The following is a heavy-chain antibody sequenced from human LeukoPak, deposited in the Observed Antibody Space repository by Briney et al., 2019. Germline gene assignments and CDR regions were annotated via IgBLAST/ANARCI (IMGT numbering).Heavy chain of an antibody. CDR1: GYTLTELS. V-gene: IGHV1-24*01. J-gene: IGHJ6*02. D-gene: IGHD3-10*01. CDR3: ATKPYSITMVRGVPPGDCYGMDV. Sequence: ASVKVSCKVSGYTLTELSMHWVRQAPGKGLEWMGGFDPEDGETIYAQKFQGRVTMTEDTSTDTAYMELSSLRSEDTAVYYCATKPYSITMVRGVPPGDCYGMDVWGQGTTVTVSS. CDR2: FDPEDGET.